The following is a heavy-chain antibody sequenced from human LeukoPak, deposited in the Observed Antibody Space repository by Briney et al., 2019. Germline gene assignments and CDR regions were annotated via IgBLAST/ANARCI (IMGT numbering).Heavy chain of an antibody. CDR3: AREGALYDSSGYYLYYFDY. V-gene: IGHV1-69*06. CDR1: GGTFSSYA. CDR2: IIPIFGTA. D-gene: IGHD3-22*01. Sequence: SVKVSCKASGGTFSSYAINWVRQAPGQGLEWMGGIIPIFGTANYAQKFQGRVTITADKSTSTAYMELSSLRSEDTAVYYCAREGALYDSSGYYLYYFDYWGQGTLVTVSS. J-gene: IGHJ4*02.